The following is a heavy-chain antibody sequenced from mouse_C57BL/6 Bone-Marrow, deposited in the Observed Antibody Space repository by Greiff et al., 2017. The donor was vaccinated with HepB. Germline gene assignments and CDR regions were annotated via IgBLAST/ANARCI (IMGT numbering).Heavy chain of an antibody. CDR1: GYAFSSSW. V-gene: IGHV1-82*01. J-gene: IGHJ2*01. Sequence: QVQLQQSGPELVKPGASAKISCKASGYAFSSSWLNWVKQRPGKGLEWIGRIYPGDGDTNYNGKFKGKATLTADKSSSTAYMQLSSMTAEDSAVYCCARITTVVSPYFEYWGQGTTLTISS. CDR3: ARITTVVSPYFEY. CDR2: IYPGDGDT. D-gene: IGHD1-1*01.